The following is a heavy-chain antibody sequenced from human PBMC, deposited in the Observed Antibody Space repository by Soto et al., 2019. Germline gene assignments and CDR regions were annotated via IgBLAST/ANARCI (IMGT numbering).Heavy chain of an antibody. V-gene: IGHV3-7*01. CDR1: GFTFSSYW. CDR3: ARDAKYYDFWSGYNNYYYYYYIDV. CDR2: IKQDGSEK. Sequence: GGSLRLSCAASGFTFSSYWMSWVRQAPGKGLEWVANIKQDGSEKYYVDSVKGRFTISRDNAKNSLYLQMNSLRVEDTAVYYCARDAKYYDFWSGYNNYYYYYYIDVWGKGTTVTVSS. J-gene: IGHJ6*03. D-gene: IGHD3-3*01.